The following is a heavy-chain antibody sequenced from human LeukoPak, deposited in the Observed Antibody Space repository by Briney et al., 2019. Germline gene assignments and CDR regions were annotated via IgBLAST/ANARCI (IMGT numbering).Heavy chain of an antibody. CDR3: AKALGPRFYHRLYFDF. D-gene: IGHD3-16*01. Sequence: GGSLRLSCAASGFTFSSYAMSWVRQAPGKGLEWVSAISGSGGSTYYADSVKGRFTISRDNSKNTLYLQMNSLRAEDTAVYYCAKALGPRFYHRLYFDFWGQGTLVTVSS. CDR2: ISGSGGST. J-gene: IGHJ5*01. V-gene: IGHV3-23*01. CDR1: GFTFSSYA.